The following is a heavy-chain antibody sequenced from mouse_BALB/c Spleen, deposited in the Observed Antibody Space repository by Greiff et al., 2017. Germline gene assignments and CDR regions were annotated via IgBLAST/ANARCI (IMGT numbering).Heavy chain of an antibody. J-gene: IGHJ4*01. V-gene: IGHV1-14*01. CDR1: GYTFTSYV. CDR3: ARYQGYYGNFYAMDY. CDR2: INPYNDGT. Sequence: EVQLQQSGPELVKPGASVKMSCKASGYTFTSYVMHWVKQKPGQGLEWIGYINPYNDGTKYNEKFKGKATLTSDKSSSTAYMELSSLTSEDSAVYYCARYQGYYGNFYAMDYWGQGTSVTVSS. D-gene: IGHD2-1*01.